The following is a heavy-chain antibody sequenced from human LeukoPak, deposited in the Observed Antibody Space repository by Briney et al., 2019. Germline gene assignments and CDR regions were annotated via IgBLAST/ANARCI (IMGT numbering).Heavy chain of an antibody. V-gene: IGHV3-23*01. Sequence: PGGSLRLSCAVSGFTLSNYGMSWVRQAPGKGLEWVAGISDSGGRTNYADSVKGRFSISRDNPKNTLYLQMNSLRAEGTAVYFCAKRGVVIRVILVGFHKEANYFDSWGQGALVTVSS. CDR2: ISDSGGRT. J-gene: IGHJ4*02. D-gene: IGHD3-22*01. CDR1: GFTLSNYG. CDR3: AKRGVVIRVILVGFHKEANYFDS.